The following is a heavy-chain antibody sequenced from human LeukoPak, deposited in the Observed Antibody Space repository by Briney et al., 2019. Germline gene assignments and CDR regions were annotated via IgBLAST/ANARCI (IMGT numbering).Heavy chain of an antibody. CDR1: GGTFSEYA. CDR2: FIPILGTA. Sequence: ASVKVSCKASGGTFSEYARNWVRQAAGQGHEWMGGFIPILGTANSTQKFQGRVTITADISTNTVYMALRSPRSEDTAVYFCAGIPVFGVVLHQEPVWGKGTTVTVSS. J-gene: IGHJ6*04. CDR3: AGIPVFGVVLHQEPV. D-gene: IGHD3-3*01. V-gene: IGHV1-69*10.